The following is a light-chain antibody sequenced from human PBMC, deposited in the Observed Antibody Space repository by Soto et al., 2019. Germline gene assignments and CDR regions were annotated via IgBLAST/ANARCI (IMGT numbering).Light chain of an antibody. J-gene: IGKJ1*01. CDR3: QQYDSFSRA. CDR2: LAS. CDR1: QDIVTY. V-gene: IGKV1-9*01. Sequence: DIQMTQSPSSLSASLGDRVTITCRASQDIVTYLAWYQQKPGKAPKLLIYLASTLQGGVPSRFSGSGSGTEFTLTISSLQPDDFATYFCQQYDSFSRAFGQGTKVDI.